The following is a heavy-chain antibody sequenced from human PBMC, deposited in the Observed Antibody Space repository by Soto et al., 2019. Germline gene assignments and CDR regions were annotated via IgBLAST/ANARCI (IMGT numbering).Heavy chain of an antibody. V-gene: IGHV4-30-4*01. D-gene: IGHD3-3*01. Sequence: SETLSLTCTASGGSISSGDYYWSWIRQPPGKGLEWIGYIYYSGSTYYNPSLKSRVTISVDTSKNQFSLKLSSVTAADTAVYYCARDSYDFWSGYYSDYYYGMEVWGQGTTVTVSS. CDR3: ARDSYDFWSGYYSDYYYGMEV. J-gene: IGHJ6*02. CDR1: GGSISSGDYY. CDR2: IYYSGST.